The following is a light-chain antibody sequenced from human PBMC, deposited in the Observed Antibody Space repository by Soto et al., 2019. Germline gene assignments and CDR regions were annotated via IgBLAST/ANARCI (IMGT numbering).Light chain of an antibody. Sequence: EIVLTQSPGTLSLSPGERATLSCRASQSFSRSFLAWYQQKPGQAPRLLIYGASSRATGIPDRFSGSGSGTDFTLSSTRLEPEDFAVYFCQQYATSPITFGQGTRLEIK. V-gene: IGKV3-20*01. J-gene: IGKJ5*01. CDR3: QQYATSPIT. CDR1: QSFSRSF. CDR2: GAS.